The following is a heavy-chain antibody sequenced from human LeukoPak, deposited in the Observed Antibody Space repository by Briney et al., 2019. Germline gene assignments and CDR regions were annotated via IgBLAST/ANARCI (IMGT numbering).Heavy chain of an antibody. CDR1: GGSISNYY. CDR3: ARDLGYSYATYNWFDP. CDR2: IFYSGST. V-gene: IGHV4-59*12. J-gene: IGHJ5*02. Sequence: PSETLSLTCTVSGGSISNYYWNWIRQPPGKGLEWIGYIFYSGSTNYNPSLKTRVTISVDKSKNQFSLKLSSVTAADTAVYYCARDLGYSYATYNWFDPWGQGTLVTVSS. D-gene: IGHD5-18*01.